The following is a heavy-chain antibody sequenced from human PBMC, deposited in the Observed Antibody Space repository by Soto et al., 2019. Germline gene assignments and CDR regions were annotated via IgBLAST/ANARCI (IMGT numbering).Heavy chain of an antibody. CDR1: VFTFSSYA. CDR3: AKDEVIRAFDY. V-gene: IGHV3-23*01. J-gene: IGHJ4*02. CDR2: ISGSGGST. Sequence: GWSLRLSCSASVFTFSSYAMSWVRQAPGKGLEWVSAISGSGGSTYYADSVKGRFTISRDNSKNTLYLQMNSLRAEDTAVYYCAKDEVIRAFDYWGQGTLVTVSS. D-gene: IGHD3-16*02.